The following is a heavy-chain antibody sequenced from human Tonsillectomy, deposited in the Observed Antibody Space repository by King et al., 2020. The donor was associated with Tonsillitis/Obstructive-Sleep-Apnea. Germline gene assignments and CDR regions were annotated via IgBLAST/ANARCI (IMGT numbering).Heavy chain of an antibody. CDR3: ARERWNDPHLYWFDP. CDR1: GFTFSNYW. CDR2: INSDCTST. Sequence: VQLVESGGGLVQPGGSLILSCAASGFTFSNYWMHWVRQAAGKGLVWVSRINSDCTSTTYADSVKGRFTISRGNAKNTLYLQMNSLRDEDTAVYYCARERWNDPHLYWFDPWGQGTLVTVSS. J-gene: IGHJ5*02. V-gene: IGHV3-74*03. D-gene: IGHD1-1*01.